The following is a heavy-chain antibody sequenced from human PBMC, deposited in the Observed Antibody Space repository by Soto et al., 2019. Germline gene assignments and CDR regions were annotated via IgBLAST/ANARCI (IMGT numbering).Heavy chain of an antibody. CDR2: ISGSGGST. D-gene: IGHD5-18*01. CDR1: GFTFSSYA. Sequence: EVQLLESGGGLVQPGGSLRLSCAASGFTFSSYAMSWVRQAPGKGLEWVSAISGSGGSTYYADSVKGRFTISRDNSKNTLYLQMNRLRAEDTAVYYCAKGTVYSYGPDCGMDVWGQGTTVTVSS. CDR3: AKGTVYSYGPDCGMDV. J-gene: IGHJ6*02. V-gene: IGHV3-23*01.